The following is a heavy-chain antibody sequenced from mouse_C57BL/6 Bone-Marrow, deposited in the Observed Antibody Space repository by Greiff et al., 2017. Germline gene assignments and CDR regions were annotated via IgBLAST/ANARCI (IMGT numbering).Heavy chain of an antibody. CDR2: IPPNSGST. J-gene: IGHJ3*01. V-gene: IGHV1-64*01. D-gene: IGHD1-1*01. Sequence: QVQLQQPGAELVKPGASVKLSCKASGYTFTSYWMHWVKQRPGQGLEWIGMIPPNSGSTNYNEKFKSKATLTVDKSSSTAYMQLSSLTSEDSAVYYCASDFYYYGSSYVRAYWGQGTLVTVSA. CDR3: ASDFYYYGSSYVRAY. CDR1: GYTFTSYW.